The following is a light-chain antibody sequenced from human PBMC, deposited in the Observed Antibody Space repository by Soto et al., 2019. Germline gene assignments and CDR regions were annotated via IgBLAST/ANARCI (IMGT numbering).Light chain of an antibody. J-gene: IGKJ1*01. CDR3: QQCGNSPRT. Sequence: EIVLTQSPGTLSLSPGERATLSCRASQTVSNNYLAWYQQKPGQAPRLLIYDTSSRATGIPDRFSGSGSGTDFTLTISRLEPEDFAVYYCQQCGNSPRTFGQGTKVDIK. V-gene: IGKV3-20*01. CDR2: DTS. CDR1: QTVSNNY.